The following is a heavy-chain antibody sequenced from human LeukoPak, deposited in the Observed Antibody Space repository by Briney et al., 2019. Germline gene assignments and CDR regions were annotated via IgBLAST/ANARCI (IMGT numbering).Heavy chain of an antibody. J-gene: IGHJ5*02. CDR2: ISGSGGST. CDR3: AKNMIVSSSGFDP. CDR1: GFTFSSSA. Sequence: GGSLRLSCAASGFTFSSSAMSWVRRAPGKGLEWVSAISGSGGSTYYADSVKGRFTISRDNSKNTLYLQMNSLRAEDTAVYYCAKNMIVSSSGFDPWGQGTLVTVSS. D-gene: IGHD3-22*01. V-gene: IGHV3-23*01.